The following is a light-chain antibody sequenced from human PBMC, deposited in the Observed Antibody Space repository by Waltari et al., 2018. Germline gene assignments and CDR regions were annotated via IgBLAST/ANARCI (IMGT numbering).Light chain of an antibody. CDR2: AAS. V-gene: IGKV1-39*01. Sequence: DIQMTQSPSSLSASVGDRVTITCRASQSISNYLNWYQQKPGKAPKPLIYAASSLQSGVPSRFSGSGSGTDFTLTISSLQPEDFATYCCQQSYNTPITFGQGTRLEIK. CDR1: QSISNY. J-gene: IGKJ5*01. CDR3: QQSYNTPIT.